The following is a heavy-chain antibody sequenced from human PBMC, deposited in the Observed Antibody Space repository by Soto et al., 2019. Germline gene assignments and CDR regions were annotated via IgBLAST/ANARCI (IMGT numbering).Heavy chain of an antibody. CDR2: ISGSGGST. CDR1: GFTFSSYA. V-gene: IGHV3-23*01. CDR3: AKGGQVVTAIGRKYFQH. J-gene: IGHJ1*01. Sequence: GGSLRLSCAASGFTFSSYAMSWVRQAPGKGLEWVSAISGSGGSTYYADSVKGRFTISRDNSKNTLYLQMNSLRAEDTAVYYCAKGGQVVTAIGRKYFQHWGQGTLVTVSS. D-gene: IGHD2-21*02.